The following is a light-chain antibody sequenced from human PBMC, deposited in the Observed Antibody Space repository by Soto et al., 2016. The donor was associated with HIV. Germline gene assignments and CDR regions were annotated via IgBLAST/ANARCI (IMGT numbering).Light chain of an antibody. Sequence: SSELTQDPAVSVALRQTVRITCQGDSLRSHYASWYQQKPGQAPVLVFYGKNIRPSGIPDRFSASSSGNTASLTITGAQAEDEADYFCKLPGQQWKPRGFGGGTKLTVL. CDR2: GKN. J-gene: IGLJ2*01. V-gene: IGLV3-19*01. CDR1: SLRSHY. CDR3: KLPGQQWKPRG.